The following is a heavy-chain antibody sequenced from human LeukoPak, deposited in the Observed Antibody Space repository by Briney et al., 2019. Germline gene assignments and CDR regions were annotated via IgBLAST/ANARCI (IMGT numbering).Heavy chain of an antibody. CDR3: ARDSRSYERSGYYHFDY. CDR1: GASLISYY. D-gene: IGHD3-22*01. Sequence: PSETLSLTCTVSGASLISYYWNWIRQPPGKGLEWIGYIYYNGSPNYNPSLKSRVTMSQDTSKNQFSLKLTSVTAADAAVYYCARDSRSYERSGYYHFDYWGQGSLVTVSS. V-gene: IGHV4-59*01. CDR2: IYYNGSP. J-gene: IGHJ4*02.